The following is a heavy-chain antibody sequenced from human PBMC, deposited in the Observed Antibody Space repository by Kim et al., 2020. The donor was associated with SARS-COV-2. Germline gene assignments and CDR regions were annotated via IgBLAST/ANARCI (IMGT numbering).Heavy chain of an antibody. Sequence: NDYAVSVKSRVTINPDTSKNQFSLQLNSVTPEDTAVYYCARRPDSSGYLDYWGQGTLVTVSS. V-gene: IGHV6-1*01. D-gene: IGHD3-22*01. J-gene: IGHJ4*02. CDR2: N. CDR3: ARRPDSSGYLDY.